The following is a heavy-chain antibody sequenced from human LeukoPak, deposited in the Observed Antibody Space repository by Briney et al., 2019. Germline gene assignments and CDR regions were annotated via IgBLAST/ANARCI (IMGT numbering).Heavy chain of an antibody. CDR3: ANNFDY. J-gene: IGHJ4*02. CDR1: GFTFSNYG. Sequence: GGSLRLSCAASGFTFSNYGMHWVRQAPGKGLEWVAVIWYDGSNKYYADSVKGRFTISRDNSKNMLYLQMNSLRAEDTAVYYRANNFDYWGQGNLVTVSS. V-gene: IGHV3-33*06. CDR2: IWYDGSNK.